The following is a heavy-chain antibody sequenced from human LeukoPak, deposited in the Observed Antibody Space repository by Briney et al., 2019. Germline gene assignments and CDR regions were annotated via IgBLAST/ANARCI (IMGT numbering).Heavy chain of an antibody. CDR3: AKGMYYYDRNDAFDI. D-gene: IGHD3-22*01. Sequence: GRSLRLSCAASGFTFDDYAMHWVRQAPGKGLEWVSGISWNSGSIGYADSVKGRFTNSRDNAKNSLYLQMNSLRAEDTALYYCAKGMYYYDRNDAFDIWGQGTMVTVSS. V-gene: IGHV3-9*01. J-gene: IGHJ3*02. CDR1: GFTFDDYA. CDR2: ISWNSGSI.